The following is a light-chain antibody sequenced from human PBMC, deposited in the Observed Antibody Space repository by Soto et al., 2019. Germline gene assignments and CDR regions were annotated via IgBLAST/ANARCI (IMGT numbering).Light chain of an antibody. Sequence: LTQSPATLSFSPGERATLSCTASQGISTYIAWYQQKPGHPPRLLMFDASRRAAGIPPRFSGGGFGREFTLTISSLEPEDFAIYYCQQRGETFGPGTRLEI. CDR1: QGISTY. J-gene: IGKJ5*01. CDR2: DAS. CDR3: QQRGET. V-gene: IGKV3-11*02.